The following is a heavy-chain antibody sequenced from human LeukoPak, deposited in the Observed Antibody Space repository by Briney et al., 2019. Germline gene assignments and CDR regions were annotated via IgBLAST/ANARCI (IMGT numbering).Heavy chain of an antibody. CDR2: ISYTGTT. CDR3: ARRRIVATIDY. J-gene: IGHJ4*02. D-gene: IGHD5-12*01. Sequence: SETLSLTCTVSGGSISSSSYYWAWIRQPPGTGLEWIGSISYTGTTYYNPSLKSRLTISADRSKNQFSLKLTSVTAADTAVYYCARRRIVATIDYWGQGTLVTVSS. CDR1: GGSISSSSYY. V-gene: IGHV4-39*01.